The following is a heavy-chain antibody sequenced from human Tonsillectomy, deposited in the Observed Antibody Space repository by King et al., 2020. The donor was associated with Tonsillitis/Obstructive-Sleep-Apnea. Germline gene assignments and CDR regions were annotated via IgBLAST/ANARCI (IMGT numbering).Heavy chain of an antibody. CDR3: AKDLIIAVSGTPGAAFDF. J-gene: IGHJ3*01. Sequence: VQLVESGGGLVQPGRSLRLSCAASGFTFDDYAMYWVRQAPGKGLEWVSGISWNSGSIVYADSVKGRFTISRDNAKNSLYLKMNSLRTEDTALYSCAKDLIIAVSGTPGAAFDFWGQGTMVTVSS. CDR2: ISWNSGSI. D-gene: IGHD6-13*01. CDR1: GFTFDDYA. V-gene: IGHV3-9*01.